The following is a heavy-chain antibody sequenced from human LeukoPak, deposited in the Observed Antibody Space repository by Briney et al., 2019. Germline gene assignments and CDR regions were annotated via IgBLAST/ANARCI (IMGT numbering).Heavy chain of an antibody. V-gene: IGHV4-34*01. Sequence: SETLSLTCAVYGGSFSGYYWSWIRQPPGKGLEWIGEINHSGSTNYNPSLKSRVTISVDTSKNQFSLKLSSVTAADTAVYYCARAKRQQLYGSSSGLDYWGQGTLVTVSS. D-gene: IGHD6-6*01. J-gene: IGHJ4*02. CDR3: ARAKRQQLYGSSSGLDY. CDR2: INHSGST. CDR1: GGSFSGYY.